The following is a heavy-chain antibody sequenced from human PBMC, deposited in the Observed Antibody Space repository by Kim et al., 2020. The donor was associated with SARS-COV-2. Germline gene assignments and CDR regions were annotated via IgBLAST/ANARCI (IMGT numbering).Heavy chain of an antibody. CDR1: GFTFDDYA. V-gene: IGHV3-9*01. CDR3: AKDIKPSLWQQLDWGWFDP. Sequence: GGSLRLSCAASGFTFDDYAMHWVRQAPGKGLEWVSGISWNSGSIGYADSVKGRFTISRDNAKNSLYLQMNSLRAEDTALYYCAKDIKPSLWQQLDWGWFDPWGQGTLVTVSS. CDR2: ISWNSGSI. J-gene: IGHJ5*02. D-gene: IGHD6-13*01.